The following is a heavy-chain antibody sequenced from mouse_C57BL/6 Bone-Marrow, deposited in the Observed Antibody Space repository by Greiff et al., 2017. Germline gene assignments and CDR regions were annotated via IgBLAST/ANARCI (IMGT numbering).Heavy chain of an antibody. CDR2: INPNNGGT. CDR1: GYTFTDYN. D-gene: IGHD1-1*01. V-gene: IGHV1-22*01. Sequence: VQLQQSGPELVKPGASVKMSCKASGYTFTDYNMHWVKQSHGKSLEWIGYINPNNGGTSYNQKFKGKATLTVNKSSSTAYMELRSLTSEDSAVYDCASDEFTVFYYAMDYWGQGTSVTVSS. CDR3: ASDEFTVFYYAMDY. J-gene: IGHJ4*01.